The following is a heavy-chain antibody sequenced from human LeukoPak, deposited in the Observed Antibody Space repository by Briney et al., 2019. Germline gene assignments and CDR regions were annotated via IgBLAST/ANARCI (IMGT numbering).Heavy chain of an antibody. V-gene: IGHV1-8*01. Sequence: GASVKVSCKAPEYTFTSSDINWVRQATGQGLEWMGWISPNSGNTGYAQKFQGRVTITRNTSISTAYMELSSLRSEDTAVYYCARGLYCSGSDCYMGGNWFDPWGQGTLVTVSS. CDR1: EYTFTSSD. CDR3: ARGLYCSGSDCYMGGNWFDP. D-gene: IGHD2-2*02. J-gene: IGHJ5*02. CDR2: ISPNSGNT.